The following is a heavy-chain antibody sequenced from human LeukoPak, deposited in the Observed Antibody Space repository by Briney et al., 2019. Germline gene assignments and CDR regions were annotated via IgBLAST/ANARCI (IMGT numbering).Heavy chain of an antibody. CDR2: ISGSGGST. D-gene: IGHD1-26*01. CDR3: AKDSTGSYYAY. Sequence: PGGSLRLTCAASGFTFSSYAMSWVRQAPGKGLEWVSAISGSGGSTYYADSVKGRFTISRDDSKNTLYLQMNSLRAEDTAVYYCAKDSTGSYYAYWGQGTLVTVSS. V-gene: IGHV3-23*01. J-gene: IGHJ4*02. CDR1: GFTFSSYA.